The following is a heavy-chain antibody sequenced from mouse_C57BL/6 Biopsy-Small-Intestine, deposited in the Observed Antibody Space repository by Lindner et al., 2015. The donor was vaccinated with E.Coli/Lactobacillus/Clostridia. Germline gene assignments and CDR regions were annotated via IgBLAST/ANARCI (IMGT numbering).Heavy chain of an antibody. J-gene: IGHJ4*01. Sequence: VQLQESGGGLVKPGGSLKLSCVASGFTFSDFGMHWVRQAPEKGLEWVAYISSGSSTIYYADTVKGRFTISRDNAKNTLFLQMTSLRSEDTAMYYCARYYTNYGIPMDYWGQGTSVTVSS. CDR1: GFTFSDFG. CDR3: ARYYTNYGIPMDY. CDR2: ISSGSSTI. D-gene: IGHD2-5*01. V-gene: IGHV5-17*01.